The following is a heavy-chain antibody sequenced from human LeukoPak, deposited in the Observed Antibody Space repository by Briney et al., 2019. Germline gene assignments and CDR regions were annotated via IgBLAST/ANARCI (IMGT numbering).Heavy chain of an antibody. V-gene: IGHV1-24*01. CDR3: ATVKGHYDSSGYYSGDY. J-gene: IGHJ4*02. Sequence: ASVKVSCKVSGYTLTELSMHWVRQAPGKGLEWMGGFDPEDGETIYAQKFQGRVTMTEDTSTDTAYMELSSLRSEDTAVYYCATVKGHYDSSGYYSGDYWGQGTLVTVSS. D-gene: IGHD3-22*01. CDR1: GYTLTELS. CDR2: FDPEDGET.